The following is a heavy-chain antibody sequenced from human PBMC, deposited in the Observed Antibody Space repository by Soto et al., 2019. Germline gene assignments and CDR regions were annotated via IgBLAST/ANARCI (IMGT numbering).Heavy chain of an antibody. CDR1: GCTFSSYA. D-gene: IGHD2-15*01. CDR2: IIPYNGNT. Sequence: ASVKVSCKASGCTFSSYAISCVRQAPGQGLEWMGGIIPYNGNTNSAQKLQGRVTMTTDTSTSTAYMELRSLRSDDTAVYYCARADGYCSGGSCYGAFDIWGQGTMVTVSS. V-gene: IGHV1-18*01. CDR3: ARADGYCSGGSCYGAFDI. J-gene: IGHJ3*02.